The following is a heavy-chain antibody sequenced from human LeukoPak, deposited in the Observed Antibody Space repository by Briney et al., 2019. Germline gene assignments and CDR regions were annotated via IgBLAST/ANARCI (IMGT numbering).Heavy chain of an antibody. D-gene: IGHD2-2*01. Sequence: SVKVSCKASGGTFSSYAISWVRQAPGQGLEWMGGISPIFGTPNYAQKFQGRVTITADESTSTAYMELSSLRSEDTAVYYCARKQGYCSSTSCYSPFDYWGQGTLVTVSS. V-gene: IGHV1-69*01. CDR2: ISPIFGTP. J-gene: IGHJ4*02. CDR1: GGTFSSYA. CDR3: ARKQGYCSSTSCYSPFDY.